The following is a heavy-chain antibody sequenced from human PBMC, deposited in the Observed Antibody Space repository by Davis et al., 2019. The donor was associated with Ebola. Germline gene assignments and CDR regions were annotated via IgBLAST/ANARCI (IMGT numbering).Heavy chain of an antibody. Sequence: PGGSLRLSCAASGFTFSSYAMHWVRQAPGKGLEWVAVISYDGSNKYYADSVKGRFTISRDNSKNTLYLQMNSLRAEDTAVYYCAREGTMVRGGPFDYWGQGTLVTVSS. CDR1: GFTFSSYA. D-gene: IGHD3-10*01. CDR3: AREGTMVRGGPFDY. J-gene: IGHJ4*02. CDR2: ISYDGSNK. V-gene: IGHV3-30-3*01.